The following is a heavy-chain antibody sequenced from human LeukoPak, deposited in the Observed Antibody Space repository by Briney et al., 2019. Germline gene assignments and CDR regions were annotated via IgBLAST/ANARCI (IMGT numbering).Heavy chain of an antibody. D-gene: IGHD4-23*01. CDR2: IIPILGIA. J-gene: IGHJ4*02. Sequence: SVKVSCKASGGAFSSYAISWVRQAPGQGLEWMGRIIPILGIANYAQKFQGRVTITADKSTSTAYMELSSLRSEDTAVYYCARGPDYGGNSFNYWGQGTLVTVSS. CDR1: GGAFSSYA. V-gene: IGHV1-69*04. CDR3: ARGPDYGGNSFNY.